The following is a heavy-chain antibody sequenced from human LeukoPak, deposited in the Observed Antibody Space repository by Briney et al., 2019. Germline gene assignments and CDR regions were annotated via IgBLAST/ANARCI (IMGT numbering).Heavy chain of an antibody. D-gene: IGHD6-13*01. CDR3: ARRRGYTSSWFDY. CDR1: GSSFTNYW. J-gene: IGHJ5*01. Sequence: GESLQISCKSSGSSFTNYWIAWVRQLPGKGLEWMGIIYPGDSDIRYSPSFQGQVTISADKSISTAYLQWSSLKASDTAIYYCARRRGYTSSWFDYWGQGTLVTVSS. CDR2: IYPGDSDI. V-gene: IGHV5-51*01.